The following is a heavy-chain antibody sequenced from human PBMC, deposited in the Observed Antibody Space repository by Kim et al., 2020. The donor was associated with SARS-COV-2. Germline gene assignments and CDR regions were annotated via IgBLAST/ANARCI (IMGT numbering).Heavy chain of an antibody. D-gene: IGHD2-8*01. Sequence: GGSLRLSCAVSGFIFSNYAMSWVRQAPAKGLEWVSAISGGGSTTYYSNSVKGRFTISRDNSKNTLYLQLNSLRAEDTAIYYCAKDGGDCTNTACSVMDVWGQGTTVTVSS. V-gene: IGHV3-23*01. CDR3: AKDGGDCTNTACSVMDV. CDR1: GFIFSNYA. CDR2: ISGGGSTT. J-gene: IGHJ6*02.